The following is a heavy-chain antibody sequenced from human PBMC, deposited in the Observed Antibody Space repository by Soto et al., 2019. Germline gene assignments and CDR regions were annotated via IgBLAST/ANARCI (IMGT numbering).Heavy chain of an antibody. D-gene: IGHD4-4*01. Sequence: QVQLVESGGGVVHPERSLRLSCSASEFTFSSYAMHWVRQAPGKGLEWVAGISYDGGHKFYGYSVRGRFTISRDSSKTTVFLQMNSLRPEDTAAYYCARVKTDYSNPRGPFFFYGMDVWGQGTTVTVPS. V-gene: IGHV3-30-3*01. J-gene: IGHJ6*02. CDR2: ISYDGGHK. CDR1: EFTFSSYA. CDR3: ARVKTDYSNPRGPFFFYGMDV.